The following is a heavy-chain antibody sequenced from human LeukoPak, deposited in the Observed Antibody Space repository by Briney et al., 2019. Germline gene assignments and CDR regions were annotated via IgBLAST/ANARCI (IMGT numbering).Heavy chain of an antibody. CDR3: ARDHSTFGEGSFSRNAFDI. CDR2: ISYDGSNR. J-gene: IGHJ3*02. V-gene: IGHV3-30*03. CDR1: GFTFSSYG. D-gene: IGHD3-10*02. Sequence: PGGSLRLSCAASGFTFSSYGMHWVRQAPGKGLEWVAVISYDGSNRYYADSVKGRFTISRDNSKNTLYLQMNSLRAEDTAVYYCARDHSTFGEGSFSRNAFDIWGQGTMVTVSS.